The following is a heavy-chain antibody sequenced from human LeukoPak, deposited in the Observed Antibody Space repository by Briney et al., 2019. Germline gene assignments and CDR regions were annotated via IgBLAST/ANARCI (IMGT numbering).Heavy chain of an antibody. CDR1: GFTFSSYE. D-gene: IGHD3-10*02. Sequence: GGSLRLSCAASGFTFSSYEMNWVRQAPGKGLEWVSYISSSGSTIYYAASVKGRFNISRDNATNSLYLQMNSLRAEDTAVYYCAELGITMIGGVWGKGTTVTISS. CDR3: AELGITMIGGV. V-gene: IGHV3-48*03. J-gene: IGHJ6*04. CDR2: ISSSGSTI.